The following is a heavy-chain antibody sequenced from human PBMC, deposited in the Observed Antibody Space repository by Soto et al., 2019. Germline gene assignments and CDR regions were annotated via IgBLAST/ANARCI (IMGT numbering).Heavy chain of an antibody. CDR3: AIAYYDSSGYYDY. CDR1: GYAFTSYA. D-gene: IGHD3-22*01. Sequence: GSVKVFCKASGYAFTSYAMHWVRQAPGQRLEWMGWINAGNGNTKYSQKFQGRVTITRDTSASTAYMELSSLRSEDTAVYYCAIAYYDSSGYYDYWGQGTLVTVSS. CDR2: INAGNGNT. J-gene: IGHJ4*02. V-gene: IGHV1-3*01.